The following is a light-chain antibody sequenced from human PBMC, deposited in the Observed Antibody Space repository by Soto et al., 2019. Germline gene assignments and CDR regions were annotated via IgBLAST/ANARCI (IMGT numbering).Light chain of an antibody. CDR2: LAS. J-gene: IGKJ4*01. V-gene: IGKV1-9*01. CDR3: QYLNSFPLT. Sequence: LTQSPSSLSASVGDRVTITCRASQGIRNYLAWYQQKPGKAPNLLIYLASTLQGGVPSRFSGSGSGTDFSLTISSLQPEDVATYYCQYLNSFPLTFGGGTKVELK. CDR1: QGIRNY.